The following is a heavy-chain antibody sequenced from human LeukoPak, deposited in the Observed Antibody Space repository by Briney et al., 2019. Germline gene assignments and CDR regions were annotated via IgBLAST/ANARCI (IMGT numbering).Heavy chain of an antibody. Sequence: ASVKVSCKASGYTFTSYYMHWVRQAPGQGLEWMGIINPSGGSTSYAQKFQGRVTMTRDTSTSTVYMELSSLRSEDTAVYYCASLYCDYVWGSYRYEDAFDIWGQGKMVTVSS. CDR2: INPSGGST. CDR3: ASLYCDYVWGSYRYEDAFDI. CDR1: GYTFTSYY. J-gene: IGHJ3*02. D-gene: IGHD3-16*02. V-gene: IGHV1-46*01.